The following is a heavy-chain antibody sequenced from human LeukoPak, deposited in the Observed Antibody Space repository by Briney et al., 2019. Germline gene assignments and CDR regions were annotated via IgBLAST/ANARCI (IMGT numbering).Heavy chain of an antibody. J-gene: IGHJ4*02. D-gene: IGHD4-23*01. CDR1: VGPISSYH. CDR2: IYSSGSP. Sequence: WETLSLTCTGSVGPISSYHGRWIPQPAGRGVEWIGRIYSSGSPNYNPPLKSRVTQSVDTSKNHFSLELSSVTAPGPAVYCCARVRGRWEHTAYSGERTLVSVSS. CDR3: ARVRGRWEHTAY. V-gene: IGHV4-4*07.